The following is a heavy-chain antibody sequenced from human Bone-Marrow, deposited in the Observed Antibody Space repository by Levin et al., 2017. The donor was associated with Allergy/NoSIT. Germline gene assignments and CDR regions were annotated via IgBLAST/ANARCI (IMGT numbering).Heavy chain of an antibody. CDR1: GFTFSDIW. J-gene: IGHJ6*03. D-gene: IGHD3-10*01. CDR2: IKTKPFGEAT. V-gene: IGHV3-15*01. CDR3: TTDMRGEGGPFMDD. Sequence: PGESLKISCAASGFTFSDIWMNWVRQAPGKGLEWVGRIKTKPFGEATDYAAPVKGRFTISRDDSQDTLFLQMNSLKTEDTAIYYCTTDMRGEGGPFMDDWGKGTTVTVSS.